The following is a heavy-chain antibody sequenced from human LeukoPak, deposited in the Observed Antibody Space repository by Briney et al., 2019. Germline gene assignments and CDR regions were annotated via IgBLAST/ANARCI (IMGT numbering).Heavy chain of an antibody. D-gene: IGHD6-6*01. CDR1: GFTFSSYA. Sequence: GGPLRLSCAASGFTFSSYAMSWVRQAPGKGLEWVSAISGSGGSTYYADSVKGRFTISRDNSKNTLYLQMNSLRAEDTAVYYCAKFGATYSSSDYFDYWGQGTLVTVSS. V-gene: IGHV3-23*01. J-gene: IGHJ4*02. CDR3: AKFGATYSSSDYFDY. CDR2: ISGSGGST.